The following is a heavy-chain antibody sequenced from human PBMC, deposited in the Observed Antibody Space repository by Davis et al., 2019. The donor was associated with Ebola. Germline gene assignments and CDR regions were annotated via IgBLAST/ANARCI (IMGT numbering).Heavy chain of an antibody. V-gene: IGHV1-46*02. CDR3: ASPGIAAGAPRY. Sequence: AASVKVSCKAAGYTFNIYYMYGVRQAPGQGLEWMGIINPSGGTTSYAQKFQGRVTMTRDTSTSTVYMELISLRSEDTAVYYCASPGIAAGAPRYWGQGTLVTVSS. CDR2: INPSGGTT. J-gene: IGHJ4*02. CDR1: GYTFNIYY. D-gene: IGHD6-13*01.